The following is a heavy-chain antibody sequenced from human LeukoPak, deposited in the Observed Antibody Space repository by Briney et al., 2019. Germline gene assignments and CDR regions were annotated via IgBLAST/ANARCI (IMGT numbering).Heavy chain of an antibody. V-gene: IGHV3-33*01. CDR1: GFTFSSYG. CDR2: IWYDGSNK. CDR3: ARESSYYFDY. J-gene: IGHJ4*02. Sequence: GESLKISCAASGFTFSSYGMHWVRQAPGKGLEWVAVIWYDGSNKYYADSVKGRFTISRDNSKNTLYLQMNSLRAEDTAVYYCARESSYYFDYWGQGTLVTVSS. D-gene: IGHD6-6*01.